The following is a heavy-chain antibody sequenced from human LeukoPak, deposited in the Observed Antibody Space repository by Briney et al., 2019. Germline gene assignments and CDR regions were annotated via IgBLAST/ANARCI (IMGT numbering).Heavy chain of an antibody. V-gene: IGHV3-23*01. CDR3: ARGASGWSFDY. CDR2: ISGRGENT. Sequence: QPGGSLRLSCAASGFTFSSYAMDWVRQAPGKGLEWVSAISGRGENTYYADSVKGRFTISRDNSKNTLYLLMNSLRAEDTAVYYCARGASGWSFDYWGQGTLVTVSS. CDR1: GFTFSSYA. D-gene: IGHD6-19*01. J-gene: IGHJ4*02.